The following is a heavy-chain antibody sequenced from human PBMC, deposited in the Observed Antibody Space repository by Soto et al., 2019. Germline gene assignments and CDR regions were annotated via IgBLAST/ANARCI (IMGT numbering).Heavy chain of an antibody. D-gene: IGHD3-16*02. CDR1: GFTFSSYG. CDR3: ARGRGYDYIWGSYRLHQTFDY. Sequence: GGSLRLSCAASGFTFSSYGMHWVRQAPGKGLEWVAVIWYDGSNKYYADSVKGRFTISRDNSKNTLYLQMNSLRAEDTAVYYCARGRGYDYIWGSYRLHQTFDYWGQGTLVTVSS. J-gene: IGHJ4*02. V-gene: IGHV3-33*01. CDR2: IWYDGSNK.